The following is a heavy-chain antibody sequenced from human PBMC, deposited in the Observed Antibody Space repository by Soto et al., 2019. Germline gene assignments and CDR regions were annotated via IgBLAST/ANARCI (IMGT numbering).Heavy chain of an antibody. CDR2: ISHTGTT. CDR3: ARGRKVEQWVSSGRGGGMDV. D-gene: IGHD6-19*01. Sequence: LSLTCTVSGTSIGGYYWSWVRQPPGKGLEWIGYISHTGTTDYRASLKGRVNLSLDTSANSFSLKLGSVTPADTALYYCARGRKVEQWVSSGRGGGMDVWGQGTTVTVSS. J-gene: IGHJ6*01. V-gene: IGHV4-59*01. CDR1: GTSIGGYY.